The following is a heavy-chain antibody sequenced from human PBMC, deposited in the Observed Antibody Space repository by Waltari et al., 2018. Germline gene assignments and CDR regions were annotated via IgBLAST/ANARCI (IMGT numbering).Heavy chain of an antibody. D-gene: IGHD4-4*01. CDR1: GYSFTSYW. J-gene: IGHJ6*02. Sequence: EVQLVQSGAEVKKPGESLKISCKDSGYSFTSYWIGWVRQMPGKGLEWMGITYPGDADTRYSPAFQGQVTISADKSISTAYLQWSSLKASDTAMYYCARRRNYPGGAMDVWGQGTTVTVSS. CDR2: TYPGDADT. CDR3: ARRRNYPGGAMDV. V-gene: IGHV5-51*01.